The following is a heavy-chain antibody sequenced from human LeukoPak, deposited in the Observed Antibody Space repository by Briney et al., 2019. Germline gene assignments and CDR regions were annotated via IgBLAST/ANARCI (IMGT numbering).Heavy chain of an antibody. CDR1: GGSTSSYY. D-gene: IGHD6-19*01. CDR3: ARDPQSYWYFDL. CDR2: IYTSGST. V-gene: IGHV4-4*07. Sequence: SETLSLTCTVSGGSTSSYYWSWIRQPAGKGLEWIGRIYTSGSTNYNPSLKSRVTMSVDTSKNQFSLKLSSVTAADTAVYYCARDPQSYWYFDLWGRGTLVTVSS. J-gene: IGHJ2*01.